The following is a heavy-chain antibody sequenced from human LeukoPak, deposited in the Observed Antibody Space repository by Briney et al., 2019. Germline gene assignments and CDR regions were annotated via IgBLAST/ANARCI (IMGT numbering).Heavy chain of an antibody. CDR2: ISGSATDS. D-gene: IGHD3-10*01. CDR3: ANLDSYYYGSRSPFDY. Sequence: PGGPLRLSCAASGFTFSNHAMNWVRQAPGKGLEWVSGISGSATDSYYADSVKGRFTISRDNSKNTLYLQMNSLRAEDTALYYCANLDSYYYGSRSPFDYWGQGTLVTVSS. V-gene: IGHV3-23*01. J-gene: IGHJ4*02. CDR1: GFTFSNHA.